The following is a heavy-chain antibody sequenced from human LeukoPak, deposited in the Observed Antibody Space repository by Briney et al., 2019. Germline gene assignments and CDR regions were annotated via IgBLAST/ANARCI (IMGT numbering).Heavy chain of an antibody. CDR2: IKSKTDGGTT. J-gene: IGHJ4*02. CDR3: TTDLAPFDY. Sequence: GGSLRLSCAASGFTFSDYYMSWVRQAPGKGLEWVGRIKSKTDGGTTDYAAPVKGRFTISRDDSKSTLYLQMNSLKTEDTAVYYCTTDLAPFDYWGQGTLVTVSS. CDR1: GFTFSDYY. V-gene: IGHV3-15*01.